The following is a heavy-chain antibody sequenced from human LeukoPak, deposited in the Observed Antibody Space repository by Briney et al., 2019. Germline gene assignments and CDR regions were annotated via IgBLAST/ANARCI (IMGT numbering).Heavy chain of an antibody. J-gene: IGHJ4*02. CDR1: GYTFTSYY. CDR2: INPSGGST. V-gene: IGHV1-46*01. D-gene: IGHD5-12*01. CDR3: ASQGYSGYDCAY. Sequence: VSVKVSCKASGYTFTSYYMHWVRQAPGQGLEWMGIINPSGGSTSYAQKFQGRVTMTRDTSTSTVYMELSSLRSEDTAVYYCASQGYSGYDCAYWGQGTLVTVSS.